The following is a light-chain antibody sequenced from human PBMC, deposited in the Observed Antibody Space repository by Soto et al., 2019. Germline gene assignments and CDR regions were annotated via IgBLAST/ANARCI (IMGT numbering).Light chain of an antibody. Sequence: EIVLTQSPATLSLSPGERATLSFRASQSVSSYLAWYQQKPGQAPRLLIYDASNRATGIPARFSGSGSGTHFTLPISSQETEDFAAYYCQQRSNFPLYFGGGTKVEIK. CDR3: QQRSNFPLY. CDR2: DAS. V-gene: IGKV3-11*01. CDR1: QSVSSY. J-gene: IGKJ4*01.